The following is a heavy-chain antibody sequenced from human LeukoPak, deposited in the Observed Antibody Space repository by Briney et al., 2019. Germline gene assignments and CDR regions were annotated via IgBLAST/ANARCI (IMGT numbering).Heavy chain of an antibody. V-gene: IGHV3-74*01. CDR2: TDYDGSTT. CDR3: THLGWFDP. CDR1: GFSLSTFW. Sequence: HPGGSLRLSCAASGFSLSTFWMHWVRQAPGKGLVWVSRTDYDGSTTTYADSVKGRFTISRDNAKNTLYLQMNSLRAEDTAVYYCTHLGWFDPWGQGTLVTVSS. J-gene: IGHJ5*02.